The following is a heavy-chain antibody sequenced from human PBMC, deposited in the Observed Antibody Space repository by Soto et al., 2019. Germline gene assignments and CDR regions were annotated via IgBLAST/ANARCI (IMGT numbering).Heavy chain of an antibody. V-gene: IGHV1-69*12. CDR3: VSTVTMDYYYYYGMDV. Sequence: QVPLVQSGAEVKKPGSSVKVSCKASGGTFSSYAISWVRQAPGQGLEWMGGIIPIFGTANYAQKFQGRVTITADESTSTAYMELSSLRSEDTAVYYCVSTVTMDYYYYYGMDVWGQGTTVTVSS. CDR2: IIPIFGTA. J-gene: IGHJ6*02. D-gene: IGHD4-4*01. CDR1: GGTFSSYA.